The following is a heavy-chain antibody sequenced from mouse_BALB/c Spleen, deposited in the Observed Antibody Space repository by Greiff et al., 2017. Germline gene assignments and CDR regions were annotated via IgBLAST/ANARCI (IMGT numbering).Heavy chain of an antibody. CDR2: IDPENGDT. J-gene: IGHJ3*01. CDR3: NADYYGN. V-gene: IGHV14-4*02. Sequence: VHVKQSGAELVRSGASVKLSCTASGFNIKDYYMHWVKQRPEQGLEWIGWIDPENGDTEYAPKFQGKATMTADTSSNTAYLQLSSLTSEDTAVYYCNADYYGNWGQGTLVTVSA. D-gene: IGHD1-1*01. CDR1: GFNIKDYY.